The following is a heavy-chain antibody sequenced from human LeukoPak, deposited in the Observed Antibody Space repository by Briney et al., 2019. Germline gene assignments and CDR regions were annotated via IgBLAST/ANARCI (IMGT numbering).Heavy chain of an antibody. CDR3: ARAPLGGYCSSSSCYPPHHAFDI. Sequence: TSGTLSLTCAVSGGSISSSHWWSRVRQPPGKGLEWIGEIYHSGNTNYNPSLKSRVTISVDKTKHQFSLKLSSVPTADTDVYYCARAPLGGYCSSSSCYPPHHAFDIWGQGTMVTDSS. V-gene: IGHV4-4*02. D-gene: IGHD2-2*01. J-gene: IGHJ3*02. CDR2: IYHSGNT. CDR1: GGSISSSHW.